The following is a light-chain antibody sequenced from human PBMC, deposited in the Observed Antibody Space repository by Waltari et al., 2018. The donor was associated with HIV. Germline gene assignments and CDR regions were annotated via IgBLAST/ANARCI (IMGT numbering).Light chain of an antibody. CDR2: GNG. Sequence: QSVLTQPPSVSGAPGQRVTISCTGSSSNIGAGYDVHWYQQLPGTAPKLLIYGNGNRPSGVPDRFSGSKSGTSASLAITGLQAEDEADYYCQSYDSSLEVFGGGTKLTVL. CDR1: SSNIGAGYD. J-gene: IGLJ2*01. V-gene: IGLV1-40*01. CDR3: QSYDSSLEV.